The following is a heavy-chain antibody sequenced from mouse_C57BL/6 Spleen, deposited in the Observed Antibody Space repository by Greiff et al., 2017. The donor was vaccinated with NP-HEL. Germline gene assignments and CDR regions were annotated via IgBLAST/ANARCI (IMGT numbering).Heavy chain of an antibody. J-gene: IGHJ1*03. Sequence: QVQLQQPGAELVKPGASVKMSCKASGYTFTSYWITWVKQRPGQGLAWIGDIYPGSGSTNYNEKFKSKATLTVDTSSSTAYMQLSSLTSEDSAVYYCARKNDYYWYFDVWGTGTTVTVSS. CDR1: GYTFTSYW. V-gene: IGHV1-55*01. D-gene: IGHD2-4*01. CDR2: IYPGSGST. CDR3: ARKNDYYWYFDV.